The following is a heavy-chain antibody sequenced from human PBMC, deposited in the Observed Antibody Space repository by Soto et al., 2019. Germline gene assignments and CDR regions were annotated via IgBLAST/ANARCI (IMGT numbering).Heavy chain of an antibody. CDR3: AKDSSSWSRYYFDY. Sequence: ASVKVSCKASGGTFSSYTISWVLQAPGQGLEWMGRIIPILGIANYAQKFQGRVTITADKSTSTAYMELSSLRSEDTAVYYCAKDSSSWSRYYFDYWGQGTLVTVSS. D-gene: IGHD6-13*01. V-gene: IGHV1-69*04. CDR2: IIPILGIA. CDR1: GGTFSSYT. J-gene: IGHJ4*02.